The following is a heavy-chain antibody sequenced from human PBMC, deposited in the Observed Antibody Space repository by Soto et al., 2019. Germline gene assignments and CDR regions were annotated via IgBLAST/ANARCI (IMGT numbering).Heavy chain of an antibody. Sequence: SGPTLVNPTPPLTLTCNFSGCSLTVGGAGVGWIRQPPAKALEWLGVIFWDDHNRYNPSLQNRLTITKDTSRSQVVLTMTNMDPLDQATYYCARSYYGYKYHFDFWGQGALVTVSS. CDR3: ARSYYGYKYHFDF. V-gene: IGHV2-5*02. J-gene: IGHJ4*02. D-gene: IGHD3-10*01. CDR2: IFWDDHN. CDR1: GCSLTVGGAG.